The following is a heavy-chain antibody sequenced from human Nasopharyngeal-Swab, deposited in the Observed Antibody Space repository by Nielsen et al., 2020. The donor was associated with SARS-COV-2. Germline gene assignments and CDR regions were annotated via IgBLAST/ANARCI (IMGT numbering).Heavy chain of an antibody. Sequence: GESLKISCAASGFVFSGPAIHWVRQASGKGLEWVGRIGDKAHNYATTYAASVKGRFTISRDDSKNTAFLQMDSLNTEDTALYYCTTGYYFDYWGQGTLVTVSS. J-gene: IGHJ4*02. CDR1: GFVFSGPA. D-gene: IGHD6-25*01. CDR2: IGDKAHNYAT. CDR3: TTGYYFDY. V-gene: IGHV3-73*01.